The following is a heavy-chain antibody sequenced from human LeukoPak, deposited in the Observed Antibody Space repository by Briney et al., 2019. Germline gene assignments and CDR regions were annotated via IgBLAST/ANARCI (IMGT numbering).Heavy chain of an antibody. CDR1: GYTFTGYY. V-gene: IGHV1-2*02. J-gene: IGHJ3*02. D-gene: IGHD5-18*01. CDR3: AGWGRYSYGYGTSFGGAFDI. Sequence: GASVKVSCKASGYTFTGYYMHWVRQAPGQGLEWMGWINPNSGGTNYAQKFQGRVTMTRDTSISTAYMELSRLRSDDTAVYYCAGWGRYSYGYGTSFGGAFDIWGQGTMVTVSS. CDR2: INPNSGGT.